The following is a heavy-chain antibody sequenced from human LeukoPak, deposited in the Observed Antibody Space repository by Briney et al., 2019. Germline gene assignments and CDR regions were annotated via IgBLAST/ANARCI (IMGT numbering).Heavy chain of an antibody. Sequence: GGSLRLSCAASGFTFSSYGMHWVRQAPGKGLEWVAFIRRDESDKYYADSVKGRFTISRDNSKNTLSLQMNSLRAEDTALYYCTKDMVVWGQGTLVAVPS. J-gene: IGHJ4*02. CDR2: IRRDESDK. V-gene: IGHV3-30*02. CDR1: GFTFSSYG. CDR3: TKDMVV. D-gene: IGHD3-10*01.